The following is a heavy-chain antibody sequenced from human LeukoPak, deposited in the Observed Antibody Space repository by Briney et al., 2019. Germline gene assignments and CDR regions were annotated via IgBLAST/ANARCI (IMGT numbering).Heavy chain of an antibody. CDR2: ISAYNGNT. Sequence: ASVKVSCKASGYTFTSYGIIWVRQAPGQGLEWMGWISAYNGNTNYAQKLQGRVTMTTDTSTSTAYMELRSLRSDDTAVYYCARFGSSWYYYGMDVWGQGTTVTVSS. J-gene: IGHJ6*02. D-gene: IGHD6-13*01. CDR3: ARFGSSWYYYGMDV. CDR1: GYTFTSYG. V-gene: IGHV1-18*01.